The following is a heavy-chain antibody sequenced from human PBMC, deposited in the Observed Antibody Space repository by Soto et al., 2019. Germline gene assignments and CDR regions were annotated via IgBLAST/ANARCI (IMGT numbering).Heavy chain of an antibody. CDR2: IIPIFGTA. Sequence: AVQVSCKASGGTFSSYASSLVRQAPGQGLEWMGGIIPIFGTANYAQKFQGRVTITADESTSTAYMELSSLRSEDTAVYYCARDRTYSGSSRWFDPWGQGTLVTVSS. CDR1: GGTFSSYA. D-gene: IGHD1-26*01. V-gene: IGHV1-69*13. J-gene: IGHJ5*02. CDR3: ARDRTYSGSSRWFDP.